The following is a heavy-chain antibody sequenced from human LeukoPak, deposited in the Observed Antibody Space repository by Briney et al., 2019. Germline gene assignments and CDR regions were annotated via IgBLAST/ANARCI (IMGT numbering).Heavy chain of an antibody. D-gene: IGHD3-22*01. J-gene: IGHJ4*02. CDR3: ARPNYYDSSGYDFDY. CDR1: GGTFSSYA. V-gene: IGHV1-69*01. Sequence: SVKVSCKASGGTFSSYAISWVQQAPGQGLEWMGGIIPIFGTANYAQKFQGRVTITADESTSTAYMELSSLRSEDTAVYYCARPNYYDSSGYDFDYWGQGTLVTVSS. CDR2: IIPIFGTA.